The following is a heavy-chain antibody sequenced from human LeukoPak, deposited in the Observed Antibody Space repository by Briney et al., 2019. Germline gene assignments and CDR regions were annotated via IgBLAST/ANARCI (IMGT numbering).Heavy chain of an antibody. Sequence: GGSLRLSCTASGFTFGDYAMSWVRQAPGKGLEWVGFIRSKAYGGTTEYAASVKGRFTISRDDSKSIAYLQMNSLKTEDTAVYYCTRDSCSSCFRYYYYYMDVWGKGTTATVSS. J-gene: IGHJ6*03. V-gene: IGHV3-49*04. D-gene: IGHD2-2*01. CDR2: IRSKAYGGTT. CDR3: TRDSCSSCFRYYYYYMDV. CDR1: GFTFGDYA.